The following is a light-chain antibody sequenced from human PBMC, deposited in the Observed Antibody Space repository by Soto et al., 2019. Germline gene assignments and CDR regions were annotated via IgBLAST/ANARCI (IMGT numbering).Light chain of an antibody. CDR2: SAS. J-gene: IGKJ1*01. CDR3: QQYNNWPWT. V-gene: IGKV3-15*01. Sequence: IVMTQSPATLSVSPGGRATLSCRASQSISDNLAWYQQKPGQAPMLLIFSASRRATGFPGRFSGSGSGTDFTLTISSLQSEDFAVYYCQQYNNWPWTFGQGTKVEIK. CDR1: QSISDN.